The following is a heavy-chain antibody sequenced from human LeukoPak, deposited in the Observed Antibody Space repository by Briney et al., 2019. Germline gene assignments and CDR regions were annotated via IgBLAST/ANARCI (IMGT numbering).Heavy chain of an antibody. CDR2: ISYDGSNK. CDR1: GFTFSSYG. V-gene: IGHV3-30*18. D-gene: IGHD3-10*01. CDR3: AKEGDYYGSGSYRDGFDI. Sequence: GGSLRLSWAASGFTFSSYGMHWVRQAPGKGLEWVAVISYDGSNKYYADSVKGRFTISRDSFKNTLYLQMNSVIPEETVVYYCAKEGDYYGSGSYRDGFDIWGQGTRATVSS. J-gene: IGHJ3*02.